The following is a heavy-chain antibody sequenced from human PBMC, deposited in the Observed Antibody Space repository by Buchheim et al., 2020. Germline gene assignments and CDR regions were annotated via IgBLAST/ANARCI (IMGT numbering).Heavy chain of an antibody. CDR2: IYYSGNT. CDR1: GGSVSSGNYY. CDR3: ARGPRSITWFDP. D-gene: IGHD6-6*01. Sequence: QVQLQESGPGLAKPSETLSLTCTVSGGSVSSGNYYWSWIRQPPGKGLEWIGSIYYSGNTNYNPSLKSQVTISVDTSKNQFSLKLISLTAADTAVYYCARGPRSITWFDPWGQGTL. V-gene: IGHV4-61*01. J-gene: IGHJ5*02.